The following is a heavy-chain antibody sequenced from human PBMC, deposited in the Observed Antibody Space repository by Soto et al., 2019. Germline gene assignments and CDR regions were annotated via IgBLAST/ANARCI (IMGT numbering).Heavy chain of an antibody. Sequence: PGGSLKISCKASGYSFNSYWIGWVRQMPGKGLEWMGVIFPDDSNTRYSPSFQGQVTISADKSITTAYLQWNSLRAEDTAVYYCARGRETQFWGQGTLVTVSS. CDR1: GYSFNSYW. V-gene: IGHV5-51*01. CDR2: IFPDDSNT. CDR3: ARGRETQF. J-gene: IGHJ4*02.